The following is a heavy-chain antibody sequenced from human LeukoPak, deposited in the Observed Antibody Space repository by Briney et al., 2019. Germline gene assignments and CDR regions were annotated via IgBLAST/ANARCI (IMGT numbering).Heavy chain of an antibody. CDR3: ARGFSSIDF. D-gene: IGHD3-3*01. CDR2: ISWNGGST. V-gene: IGHV3-43*01. CDR1: GFSFITYS. J-gene: IGHJ4*02. Sequence: PGGSLRLSCAASGFSFITYSMSWVRQAPGKGLEWVSLISWNGGSTSYIDSVKGRFTISRDNSKDSLYLQMNSLRIEDTAFYYCARGFSSIDFWGQGTLVTVSS.